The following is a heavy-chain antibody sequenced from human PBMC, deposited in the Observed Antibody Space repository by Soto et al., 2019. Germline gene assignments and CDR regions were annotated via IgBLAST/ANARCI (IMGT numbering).Heavy chain of an antibody. CDR1: GFTFSDHY. CDR2: TRNKANSYTT. CDR3: ARVKAARYDY. Sequence: GGSLRLSCAASGFTFSDHYMDWVRQAPGKGLEWVGRTRNKANSYTTEYAASVKGRFTISRDDSKNSLYLQMNSLKTEDTAVYYCARVKAARYDYWGQGTLVTVSS. J-gene: IGHJ4*02. D-gene: IGHD2-15*01. V-gene: IGHV3-72*01.